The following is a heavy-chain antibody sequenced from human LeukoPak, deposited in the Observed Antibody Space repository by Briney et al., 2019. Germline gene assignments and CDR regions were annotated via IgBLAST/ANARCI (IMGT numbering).Heavy chain of an antibody. CDR3: ARKGYGDY. D-gene: IGHD5-12*01. CDR1: GFTVSNNF. Sequence: TGGSLRLSCAASGFTVSNNFMSWVRQAPGKGLELVSLIYSGGTTKYADSVRGRFTISRDNSKNTLYLQMNSLRAEDTAVYYCARKGYGDYWGQGTLVTVSS. J-gene: IGHJ4*02. V-gene: IGHV3-53*01. CDR2: IYSGGTT.